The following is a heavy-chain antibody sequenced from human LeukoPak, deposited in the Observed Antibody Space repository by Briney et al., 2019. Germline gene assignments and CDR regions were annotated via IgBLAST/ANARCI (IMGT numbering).Heavy chain of an antibody. V-gene: IGHV4-59*01. CDR1: GGSISSYY. Sequence: SETLSLTCTVSGGSISSYYWSWIRQPPGKGLEWIGYIYYSGSTNYNPSLKSRVTISVDTSKNQFSLKLSSVTAADTAVYYCARDGYYDILTGTDFWGQGTLVTVSS. D-gene: IGHD3-9*01. CDR3: ARDGYYDILTGTDF. CDR2: IYYSGST. J-gene: IGHJ4*02.